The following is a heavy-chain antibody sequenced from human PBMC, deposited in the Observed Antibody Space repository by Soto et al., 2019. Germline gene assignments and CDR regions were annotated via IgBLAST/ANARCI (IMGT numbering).Heavy chain of an antibody. V-gene: IGHV1-18*01. J-gene: IGHJ5*02. CDR1: SDRFTSYG. CDR2: ISAYNGNT. D-gene: IGHD2-15*01. CDR3: ARERVFRGSGGLPPDSALNWFGP. Sequence: VSVTVSCESYSDRFTSYGMSGVRGKSVDGLEWRVFISAYNGNTNYAQQLPVRVTLTTDTSTSTAYMELRSLRSEDSALYYCARERVFRGSGGLPPDSALNWFGPWGQGTLVTVS.